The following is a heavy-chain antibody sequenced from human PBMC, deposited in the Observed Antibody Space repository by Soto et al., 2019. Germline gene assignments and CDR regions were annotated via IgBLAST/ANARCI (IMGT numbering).Heavy chain of an antibody. J-gene: IGHJ4*02. CDR2: ISYDGSNK. V-gene: IGHV3-30*03. Sequence: QVQLVESGGGVVQPGRSLRLSCAASGFTFSSYGMHWVRQAPGKGLEWVAVISYDGSNKYYADSVKGRFTISRDNSKNTLYLQMNSLRAEDTAVYYFACLYSSSPDDFDYWGQGTLVTVSS. CDR3: ACLYSSSPDDFDY. CDR1: GFTFSSYG. D-gene: IGHD6-13*01.